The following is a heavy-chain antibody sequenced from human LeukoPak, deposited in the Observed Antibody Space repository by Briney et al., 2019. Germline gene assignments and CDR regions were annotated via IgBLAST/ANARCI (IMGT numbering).Heavy chain of an antibody. J-gene: IGHJ4*02. CDR1: GYTFTSYY. CDR3: ARDPPNNPHFDY. D-gene: IGHD1/OR15-1a*01. Sequence: ASVKVSCKAPGYTFTSYYMHWVRQAPGQGLEWMGIINPSGGSTSYAQKFQGRVTMTRDTSTSTVYMELSSLRSEDTAVYYCARDPPNNPHFDYWGQGTLVTVSS. CDR2: INPSGGST. V-gene: IGHV1-46*01.